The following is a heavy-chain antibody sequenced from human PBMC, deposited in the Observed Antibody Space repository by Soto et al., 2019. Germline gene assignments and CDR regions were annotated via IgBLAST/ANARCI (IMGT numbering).Heavy chain of an antibody. Sequence: EVQLLESGGGLVQPGGSLRLSCAASGFTFSSYAMSWVRQAPGKGLKWVSTITGSGGRIYYADSVKGRFTISRDNSKNTLYLQMNSPRAEDTAVYYCVKDDGEGGQGTLVTVSS. J-gene: IGHJ4*02. V-gene: IGHV3-23*01. CDR1: GFTFSSYA. CDR3: VKDDGE. CDR2: ITGSGGRI. D-gene: IGHD3-10*01.